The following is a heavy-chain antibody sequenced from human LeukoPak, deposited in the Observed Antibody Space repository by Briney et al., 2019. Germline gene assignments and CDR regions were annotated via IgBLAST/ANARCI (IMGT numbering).Heavy chain of an antibody. Sequence: GGSLRLSCAASGFTFSNAWMSWVRQAPGKGLEWVGRIKSKTDGGTTDYAAPVKGRFTISRDDSKNTLYLQMNSLKTEDTAAYYCTTDNNYYGMDVWGQGTTVTVSS. V-gene: IGHV3-15*01. CDR2: IKSKTDGGTT. J-gene: IGHJ6*02. CDR3: TTDNNYYGMDV. CDR1: GFTFSNAW.